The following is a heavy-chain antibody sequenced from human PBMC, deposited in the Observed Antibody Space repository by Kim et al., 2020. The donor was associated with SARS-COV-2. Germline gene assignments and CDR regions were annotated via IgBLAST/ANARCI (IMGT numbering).Heavy chain of an antibody. CDR3: AREGTPHSGYDF. D-gene: IGHD5-12*01. CDR1: GGTFSSYA. J-gene: IGHJ4*02. V-gene: IGHV1-69*13. CDR2: IIPIFGTA. Sequence: SVKVSCKASGGTFSSYAISWVRQAPGQGLEWMGGIIPIFGTANYAQKFQGRVTITADESTSTAYMELSSLRSEDTAVYYCAREGTPHSGYDFWGQGTLVTVSS.